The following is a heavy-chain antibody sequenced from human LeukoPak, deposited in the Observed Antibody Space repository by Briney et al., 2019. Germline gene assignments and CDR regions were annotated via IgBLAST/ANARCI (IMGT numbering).Heavy chain of an antibody. CDR3: AKRYPYCANGVCYREGFDY. CDR1: GFTFSSYG. D-gene: IGHD2-8*01. J-gene: IGHJ4*02. CDR2: ISGSGDST. V-gene: IGHV3-23*01. Sequence: GGSLRLSCAASGFTFSSYGMSWVRHAQGKGLEWVSGISGSGDSTYYADSVKGRFTISRDNSRNTVYLQMNSLTAEDTAVYYCAKRYPYCANGVCYREGFDYWGQGTLVTVSS.